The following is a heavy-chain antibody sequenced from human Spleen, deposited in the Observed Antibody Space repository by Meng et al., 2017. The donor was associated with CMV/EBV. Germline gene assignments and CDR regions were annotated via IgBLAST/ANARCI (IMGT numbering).Heavy chain of an antibody. D-gene: IGHD6-13*01. Sequence: SETLSLTCTVSGASISSNYWSWSRRPPGKGLEYIGSISYTGYIEYNPSLKGRFTISRDNAKNSLYLQMNSLRAEDTAVYYCAKGSSWYGGYFDYWGQGTLVTVSS. CDR1: GASISSNY. J-gene: IGHJ4*02. V-gene: IGHV4-59*12. CDR3: AKGSSWYGGYFDY. CDR2: ISYTGYI.